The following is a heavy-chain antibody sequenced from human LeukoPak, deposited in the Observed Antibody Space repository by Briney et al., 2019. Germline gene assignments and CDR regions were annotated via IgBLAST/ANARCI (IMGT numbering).Heavy chain of an antibody. CDR3: AKDRASIAAAGLGWFDP. Sequence: GGSLRLSCAASGFTFSSYSMNWVRQAPGKGLEWVSSISSSSSYIYYADSVKGRFTISRDNAKNSLYLQMNSLRAEDTAVYYCAKDRASIAAAGLGWFDPWGQGTLVTVSS. J-gene: IGHJ5*02. CDR1: GFTFSSYS. V-gene: IGHV3-21*04. D-gene: IGHD6-13*01. CDR2: ISSSSSYI.